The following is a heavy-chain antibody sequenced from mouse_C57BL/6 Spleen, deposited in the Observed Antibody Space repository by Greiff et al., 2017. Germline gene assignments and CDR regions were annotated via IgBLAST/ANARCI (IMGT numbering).Heavy chain of an antibody. J-gene: IGHJ1*03. Sequence: EVMLVESGGGLVKPGGSLKLSCAASGFTFSDYGMHWVRQAPEKGLEWVAYISSGSSTIYYADTVKGRFTISRDNAKNTLFLQMTSLRSEDTAMYYCAKGDSSGYWYFDVWGTGTTVTVSS. CDR1: GFTFSDYG. CDR3: AKGDSSGYWYFDV. V-gene: IGHV5-17*01. CDR2: ISSGSSTI. D-gene: IGHD3-2*02.